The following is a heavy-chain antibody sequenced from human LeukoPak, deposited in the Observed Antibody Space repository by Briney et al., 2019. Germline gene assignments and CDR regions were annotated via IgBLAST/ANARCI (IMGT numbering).Heavy chain of an antibody. CDR2: ISSSSSTI. CDR1: GFSFSTYT. Sequence: GGSLRLSSAASGFSFSTYTMNWVRQAPGKGLDWVSYISSSSSTIYYALSVKGRFTISRDNANNSLYLQMNSLRDEDTAVYYCARAYVVVVAATRGDAFDYWGQGALVTVSS. CDR3: ARAYVVVVAATRGDAFDY. D-gene: IGHD2-15*01. J-gene: IGHJ4*02. V-gene: IGHV3-48*02.